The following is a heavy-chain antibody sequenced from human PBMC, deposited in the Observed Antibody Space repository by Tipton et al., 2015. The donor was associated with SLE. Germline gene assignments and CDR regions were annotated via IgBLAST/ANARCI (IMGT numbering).Heavy chain of an antibody. V-gene: IGHV4-61*02. CDR3: AREGYSGGWDGDFDN. D-gene: IGHD6-19*01. Sequence: TLSLTCTVSGGSISSTNYYWNWIRQPAGKGLEWIGRIHHSGNTNYNPSLRSRVSLSLDTSKNQFSLELSSVTAADTAVYYCAREGYSGGWDGDFDNWGQGTLVTVSS. J-gene: IGHJ4*02. CDR2: IHHSGNT. CDR1: GGSISSTNYY.